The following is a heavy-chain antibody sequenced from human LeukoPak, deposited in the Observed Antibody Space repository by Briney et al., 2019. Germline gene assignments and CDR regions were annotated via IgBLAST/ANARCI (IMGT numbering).Heavy chain of an antibody. Sequence: GGSLRLSCKASGFTFSRYGMNWVRQAPGRGLEWLSYTSGSSGSTIYYAQSVRGRFTISRDDAKNTLYLQMNGLRADDTAVYFCARDKIQWLRYSYFDYWGQGVLVTVSS. CDR2: TSGSSGSTI. D-gene: IGHD5-12*01. CDR3: ARDKIQWLRYSYFDY. J-gene: IGHJ4*02. CDR1: GFTFSRYG. V-gene: IGHV3-48*01.